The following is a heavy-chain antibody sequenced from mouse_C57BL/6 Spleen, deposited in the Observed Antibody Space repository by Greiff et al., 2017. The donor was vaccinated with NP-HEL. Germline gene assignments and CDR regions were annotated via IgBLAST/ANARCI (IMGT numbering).Heavy chain of an antibody. Sequence: VQLQQSGAELVKPGASVKLSCKASGYTFTSYWMHWVKQRPGQGLEWIGMIHPNSGSTNYNEKFKSKATLTVDKSSSTAYMQLSSLTSEDSAVYYCARSRGYGDYVAYWGQGTLVTVSA. J-gene: IGHJ3*01. D-gene: IGHD2-13*01. CDR1: GYTFTSYW. CDR3: ARSRGYGDYVAY. V-gene: IGHV1-64*01. CDR2: IHPNSGST.